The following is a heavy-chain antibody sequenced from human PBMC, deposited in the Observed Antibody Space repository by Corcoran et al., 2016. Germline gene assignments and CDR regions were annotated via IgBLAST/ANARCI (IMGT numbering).Heavy chain of an antibody. CDR3: ARDPWVPAAIVGYDFDY. D-gene: IGHD2-2*02. J-gene: IGHJ4*02. Sequence: EVQLVESGGGLVQPGGSLRLSCAASGFTFSSYSMNWVRQAPGKGLEWVSYISSSSSTIYYADSVKGRFTISRDNAKNSLYLQMNSLRAEDTAVYYCARDPWVPAAIVGYDFDYWGQGTLVTVAS. V-gene: IGHV3-48*04. CDR1: GFTFSSYS. CDR2: ISSSSSTI.